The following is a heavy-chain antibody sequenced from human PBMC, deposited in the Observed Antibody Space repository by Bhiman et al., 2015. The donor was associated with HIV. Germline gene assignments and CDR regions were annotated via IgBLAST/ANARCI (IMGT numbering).Heavy chain of an antibody. CDR2: ISSSSSYI. Sequence: EVQLVESGGGLVQPGGSLRLSCAGSGFTFSIYSMNWVRQAPGKGLEWVSSISSSSSYIYYADSVKGRFTISRDNAKNSLYLQVNSLRAEDTAVYYCAREFTGYSSSNFDYWGQGTLVTVSS. CDR3: AREFTGYSSSNFDY. D-gene: IGHD6-13*01. CDR1: GFTFSIYS. J-gene: IGHJ4*02. V-gene: IGHV3-21*01.